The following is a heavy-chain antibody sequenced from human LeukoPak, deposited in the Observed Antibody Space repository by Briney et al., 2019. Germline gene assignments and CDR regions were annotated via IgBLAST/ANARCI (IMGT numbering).Heavy chain of an antibody. V-gene: IGHV3-30*18. Sequence: GGSLRLSCTASGFTFSNYGMHWVRQAPGKGLEWVVVISHDGSNNNYADSVKGRFTISRDNSKNTLYLQMNSLRPEDTAVYYCAKVRVGTAHFDYWGQGTLVTVSS. CDR1: GFTFSNYG. J-gene: IGHJ4*02. D-gene: IGHD2-15*01. CDR2: ISHDGSNN. CDR3: AKVRVGTAHFDY.